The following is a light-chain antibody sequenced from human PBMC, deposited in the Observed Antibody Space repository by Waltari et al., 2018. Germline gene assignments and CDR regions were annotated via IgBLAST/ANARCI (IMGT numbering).Light chain of an antibody. CDR1: QSVLYSSNNKNY. V-gene: IGKV4-1*01. CDR3: QQHYSTPYT. J-gene: IGKJ2*01. Sequence: DIVMTQSPDSLAVSLGERATINCKSSQSVLYSSNNKNYLAWYQHKPRQPHKLLIYWASTRESGVPDRFSGSGSGTEFTLTISSLQAEDVAVYYCQQHYSTPYTFGQGTKLEIK. CDR2: WAS.